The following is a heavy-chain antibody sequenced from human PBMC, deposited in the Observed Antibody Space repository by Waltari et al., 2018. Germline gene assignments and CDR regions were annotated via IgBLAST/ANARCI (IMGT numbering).Heavy chain of an antibody. Sequence: QVQLVQSAAEVKKPGASVKVSCKASGYTFTNYGISWVRQAPGQGLEWMGCVSANNGNLNYAQKFEGRVTLTTDTSTSTAYMDLRSLRSDDTAVYYCARRRYCGGGTCYTDAFDIWGQGTMVTVSS. CDR1: GYTFTNYG. CDR2: VSANNGNL. V-gene: IGHV1-18*01. D-gene: IGHD2-15*01. CDR3: ARRRYCGGGTCYTDAFDI. J-gene: IGHJ3*02.